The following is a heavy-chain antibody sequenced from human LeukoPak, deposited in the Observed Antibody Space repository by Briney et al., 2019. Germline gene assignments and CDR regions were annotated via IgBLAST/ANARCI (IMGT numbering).Heavy chain of an antibody. CDR3: ARYPRGISSDVGGYYFDH. CDR2: IDPSDSFT. J-gene: IGHJ4*02. CDR1: GYRFINYW. V-gene: IGHV5-10-1*01. D-gene: IGHD1-26*01. Sequence: HGESLRISCKDSGYRFINYWINWVRQMPGKGLEWMGRIDPSDSFTTYSPSFQGHVTISADKSISTAYLQWSTLKAPDTAIYYCARYPRGISSDVGGYYFDHWGQGTLVTVSS.